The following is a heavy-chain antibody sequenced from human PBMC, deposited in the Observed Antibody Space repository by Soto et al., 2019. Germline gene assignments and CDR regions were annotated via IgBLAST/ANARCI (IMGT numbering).Heavy chain of an antibody. CDR2: ISGSGGST. Sequence: GGSLRLSCAASGFTFSSYAMSWVRQAPGKGLEWVSAISGSGGSTYYADSVKGRFTISRDNSKNTLYLQMNSLRAEDTAVYYCAKVGPNWNTYYYYGMDVWGQGTTVTVSS. CDR3: AKVGPNWNTYYYYGMDV. D-gene: IGHD1-1*01. V-gene: IGHV3-23*01. CDR1: GFTFSSYA. J-gene: IGHJ6*02.